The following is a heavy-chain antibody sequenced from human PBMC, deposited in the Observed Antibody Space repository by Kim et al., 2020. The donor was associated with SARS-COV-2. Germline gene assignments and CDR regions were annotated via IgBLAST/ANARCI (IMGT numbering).Heavy chain of an antibody. D-gene: IGHD2-2*01. CDR3: AREGRVERGSSTIYYGMDV. CDR1: EFVFSRYI. Sequence: GGSLRLSCGASEFVFSRYIMAWVRQAPGKGLEWVASISSIGTHYADSMKGRFTIFRDNARSSVYLHMNGLRVEDTAVYYCAREGRVERGSSTIYYGMDVWGQGTTVTVSS. J-gene: IGHJ6*02. V-gene: IGHV3-21*06. CDR2: ISSIGT.